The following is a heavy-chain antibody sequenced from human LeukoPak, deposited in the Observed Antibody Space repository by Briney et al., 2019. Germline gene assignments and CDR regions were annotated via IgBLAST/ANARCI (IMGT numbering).Heavy chain of an antibody. CDR1: GFNFNYYA. CDR3: ARSPSAYYYYYYMDV. CDR2: IKQDGSEK. J-gene: IGHJ6*03. V-gene: IGHV3-7*01. D-gene: IGHD6-25*01. Sequence: PGGSLKLSCAASGFNFNYYAMTWVRQAPGKGLEWVANIKQDGSEKYYVDSVKGRFTISRDNAKNSLYLQMNSLRAEDTAVYYCARSPSAYYYYYYMDVRGKGTTVTVSS.